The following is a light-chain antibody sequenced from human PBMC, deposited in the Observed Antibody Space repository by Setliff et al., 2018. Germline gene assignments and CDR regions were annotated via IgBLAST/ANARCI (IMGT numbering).Light chain of an antibody. CDR3: CSYTGTSTPYV. CDR2: DVS. CDR1: GSDVSAYKF. Sequence: QSALTQPASVSGSPGQSIAVSCTGSGSDVSAYKFVSWYQQRPGKAPRLMIYDVSNRPSGVSDRFSGSKSGNTASLTISGLQADDEADYYCCSYTGTSTPYVFGTGTKVTVL. V-gene: IGLV2-14*01. J-gene: IGLJ1*01.